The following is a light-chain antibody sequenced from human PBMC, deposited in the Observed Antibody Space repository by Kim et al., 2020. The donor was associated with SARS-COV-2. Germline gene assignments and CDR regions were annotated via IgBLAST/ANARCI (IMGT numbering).Light chain of an antibody. Sequence: QRVTIHCTGGSSKIGAHFAVHWYRQLPGTAPKLLIYGNNDRPPGVPDRFSGSKSDTAASLAITGLQAEDEADYYCQAYDSGLSDVVFGGGTQLTVL. J-gene: IGLJ2*01. CDR1: SSKIGAHFA. CDR2: GNN. CDR3: QAYDSGLSDVV. V-gene: IGLV1-40*01.